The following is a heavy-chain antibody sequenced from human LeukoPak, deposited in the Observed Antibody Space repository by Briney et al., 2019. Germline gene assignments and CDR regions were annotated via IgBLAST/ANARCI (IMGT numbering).Heavy chain of an antibody. CDR1: GFTFSTYW. Sequence: GGSLRLSCTASGFTFSTYWMHWVRQAPGKGLEWVSSTSGDGGATYYSNSVKGRFTISRDNSRNTLYLQMNSLRAEDTAVYYCAKDRPNYYGSNGHYYRRDGDYWGQGTLVTVSS. D-gene: IGHD3-22*01. J-gene: IGHJ4*02. CDR3: AKDRPNYYGSNGHYYRRDGDY. V-gene: IGHV3-23*01. CDR2: TSGDGGAT.